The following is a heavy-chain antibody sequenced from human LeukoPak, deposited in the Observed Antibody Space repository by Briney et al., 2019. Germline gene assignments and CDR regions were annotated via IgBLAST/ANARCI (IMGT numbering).Heavy chain of an antibody. J-gene: IGHJ4*02. CDR3: AKDSTAAGYYFDY. CDR1: GFTFSSYA. CDR2: ISYDGSNK. V-gene: IGHV3-30*18. Sequence: GGSLRLSCAASGFTFSSYAMHWVRQAPGKGLEWEAVISYDGSNKYYADSVKGRFTISRDNSKNTLYLQMNSLRAEDTAVYYCAKDSTAAGYYFDYWGQGTLVTVSS. D-gene: IGHD6-13*01.